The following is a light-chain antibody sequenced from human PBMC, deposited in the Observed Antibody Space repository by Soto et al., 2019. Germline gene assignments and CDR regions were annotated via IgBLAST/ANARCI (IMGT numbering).Light chain of an antibody. V-gene: IGKV3-15*01. CDR3: QQYDNWPDT. J-gene: IGKJ2*01. Sequence: EVVMTQSPATLSVSPVERATLSCGASESVSSQLAWYQQKPGQAPRLLIYGASTRATGIPARFSGSGFGTEFTLTISSLQSEDLAVYYCQQYDNWPDTFGQGTMLEIK. CDR2: GAS. CDR1: ESVSSQ.